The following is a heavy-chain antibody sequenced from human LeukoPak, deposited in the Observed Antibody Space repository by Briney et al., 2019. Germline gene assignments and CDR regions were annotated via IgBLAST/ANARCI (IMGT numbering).Heavy chain of an antibody. CDR2: INHSRST. J-gene: IGHJ6*03. Sequence: SETLSLTCAVYGWSFSGYYWSWIRQPPGKGLEWIGEINHSRSTNYNPSLKSRVTISVDTSKNQFSLKLSSVTAADTAVYYCARVRQLVGIYYYYYYMDVWGKGTTVTVSS. CDR3: ARVRQLVGIYYYYYYMDV. D-gene: IGHD6-6*01. CDR1: GWSFSGYY. V-gene: IGHV4-34*01.